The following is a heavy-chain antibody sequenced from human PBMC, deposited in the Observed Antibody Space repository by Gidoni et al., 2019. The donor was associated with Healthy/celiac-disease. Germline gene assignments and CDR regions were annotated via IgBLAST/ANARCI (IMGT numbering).Heavy chain of an antibody. Sequence: EVQLVESGGGLVQPGGSLRLSCAASGFTFSSYSMNWVRQAPGKGLEWVSYISSSSSTIYYADSVKGRFTISRDNAKNSLYLQMNSLRDEDTAVYYCARGSSGYYPHYYYYGMDVWGQGTTVTVSS. V-gene: IGHV3-48*02. CDR1: GFTFSSYS. CDR2: ISSSSSTI. D-gene: IGHD3-22*01. J-gene: IGHJ6*02. CDR3: ARGSSGYYPHYYYYGMDV.